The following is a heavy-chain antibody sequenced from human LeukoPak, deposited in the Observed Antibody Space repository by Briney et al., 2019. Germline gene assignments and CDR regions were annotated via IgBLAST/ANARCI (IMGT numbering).Heavy chain of an antibody. CDR3: ARRAYYCTNGVCHRRYYYYMDV. Sequence: ASVKVSCKASVCTFTSYDINWVRQATGQGLEWMGWMNPNSGNTGYAQKCQGRVTITMNTSISTAYMELSSLRSEDTAVYYCARRAYYCTNGVCHRRYYYYMDVWGKGTTVTVSS. V-gene: IGHV1-8*03. J-gene: IGHJ6*03. CDR1: VCTFTSYD. D-gene: IGHD2-8*01. CDR2: MNPNSGNT.